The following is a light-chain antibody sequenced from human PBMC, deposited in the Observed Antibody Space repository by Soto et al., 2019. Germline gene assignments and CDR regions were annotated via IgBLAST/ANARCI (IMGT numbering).Light chain of an antibody. CDR1: QNIGTI. CDR2: GAS. J-gene: IGKJ4*01. CDR3: EHYYNWHAWT. Sequence: EILVTQSPATLSVSPGERAILSCRASQNIGTILVWYQQQPGQAPRLLLYGASTRATGVPAWFSGSGSGTDFTLTVISLQSEDFAVYYGEHYYNWHAWTFSGGNKGEIK. V-gene: IGKV3-15*01.